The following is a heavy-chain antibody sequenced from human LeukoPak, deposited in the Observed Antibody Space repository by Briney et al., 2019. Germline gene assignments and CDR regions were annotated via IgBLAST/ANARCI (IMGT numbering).Heavy chain of an antibody. CDR1: AFAFSSNW. D-gene: IGHD2/OR15-2a*01. CDR2: IKEDGSET. V-gene: IGHV3-7*02. CDR3: ARVTYAVPDY. Sequence: PGGSLRLSCVASAFAFSSNWMSWVRQAPGKGLEWVASIKEDGSETYYVDSVKGRFTISRDNAKNSLFLQMNSLRAEDTAVYYCARVTYAVPDYWGQGTLVTVSS. J-gene: IGHJ4*02.